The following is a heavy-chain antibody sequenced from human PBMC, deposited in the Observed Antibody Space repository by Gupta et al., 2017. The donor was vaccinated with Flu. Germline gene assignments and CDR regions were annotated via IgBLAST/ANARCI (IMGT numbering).Heavy chain of an antibody. CDR3: ARDCGGTYSV. Sequence: LTCPVSGASISNFYWSWIRQPAGKGLEWIGRIYSSGNTNYNPSLMSRVTMSVDTSKKQVSLELKSVTAADTAVYYCARDCGGTYSVWGQGTLVTVSS. CDR1: GASISNFY. CDR2: IYSSGNT. J-gene: IGHJ4*02. V-gene: IGHV4-4*07. D-gene: IGHD2-15*01.